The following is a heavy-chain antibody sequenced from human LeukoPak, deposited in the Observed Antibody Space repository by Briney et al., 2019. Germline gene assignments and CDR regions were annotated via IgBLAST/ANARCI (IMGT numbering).Heavy chain of an antibody. V-gene: IGHV4-39*01. CDR3: ARHAGLRGYSYGYPRPPTSNNWFDP. J-gene: IGHJ5*02. Sequence: SETLSLTCTVSGGSISSGSYYWGWIRQPPGKGLEWIGSIYYSGSTYYNPSLKSRVIISVDTSKNQFSLKLSSVTAADTAVYYCARHAGLRGYSYGYPRPPTSNNWFDPWGQGTLVTVSS. D-gene: IGHD5-18*01. CDR1: GGSISSGSYY. CDR2: IYYSGST.